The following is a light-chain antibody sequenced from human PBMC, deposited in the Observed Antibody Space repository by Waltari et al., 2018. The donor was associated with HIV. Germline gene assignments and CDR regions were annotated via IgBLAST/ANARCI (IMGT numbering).Light chain of an antibody. CDR3: HSRDSSGNQVL. CDR2: GRN. Sequence: SELTQDPSVSVALGQPVRITCQGDSLRSYSASGYQQKSGQAPVVVFFGRNKRPPGIPDRFSGSSSGNTASLTITVAQAEDEADYYCHSRDSSGNQVLFGGGTKVTVL. J-gene: IGLJ2*01. CDR1: SLRSYS. V-gene: IGLV3-19*01.